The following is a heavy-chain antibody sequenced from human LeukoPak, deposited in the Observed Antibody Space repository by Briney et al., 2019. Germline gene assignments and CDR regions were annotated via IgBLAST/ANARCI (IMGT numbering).Heavy chain of an antibody. D-gene: IGHD5-24*01. V-gene: IGHV3-21*01. J-gene: IGHJ4*02. Sequence: GGSLRLSCAASGFTFSSYSMNWVRQAPGKGLEGVSSISSSSSYIYYADSVKGRFTISRDNAKNSLYLQMNSQRAEDTAVYYCARGREMATITRFDYWGQGTLVTVSS. CDR1: GFTFSSYS. CDR2: ISSSSSYI. CDR3: ARGREMATITRFDY.